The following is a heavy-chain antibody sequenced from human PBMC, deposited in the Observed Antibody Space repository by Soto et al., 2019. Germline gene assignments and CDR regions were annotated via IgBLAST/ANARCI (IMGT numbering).Heavy chain of an antibody. CDR3: ARRLVPPFRYFDS. CDR2: IDYSGTT. V-gene: IGHV4-30-4*01. J-gene: IGHJ4*02. CDR1: GGSISSADYY. D-gene: IGHD6-19*01. Sequence: QVQLQESGPGLVKPSQTLSLTCTVSGGSISSADYYWTWIRQPPGKGLDWIGYIDYSGTTYYNPSLKSRVTXSXDXXKNRFSLKLTSVTAADTAVYYCARRLVPPFRYFDSWGQGTLVTVSS.